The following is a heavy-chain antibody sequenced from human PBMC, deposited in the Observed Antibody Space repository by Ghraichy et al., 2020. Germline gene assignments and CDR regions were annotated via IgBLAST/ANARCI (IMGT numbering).Heavy chain of an antibody. CDR1: GFTFSDYY. V-gene: IGHV3-72*01. CDR3: ATDISFGRPGNY. J-gene: IGHJ4*02. Sequence: GGSLRLSCAASGFTFSDYYMDWVRQAPGKRLEWVARIRNKARSYTTGYAASVTGRFTISRDDSKNSVYLQMNSLKTEDTAMYYCATDISFGRPGNYWGQGTLVTVSS. D-gene: IGHD3-3*01. CDR2: IRNKARSYTT.